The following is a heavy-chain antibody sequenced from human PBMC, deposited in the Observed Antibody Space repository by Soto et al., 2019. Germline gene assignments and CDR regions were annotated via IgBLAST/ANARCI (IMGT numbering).Heavy chain of an antibody. J-gene: IGHJ6*02. V-gene: IGHV3-23*01. D-gene: IGHD5-18*01. CDR2: ISGSGGST. CDR3: AKERLIQLWTHYYYYGMDV. CDR1: GFTFSSYA. Sequence: PGGSLRLSCAASGFTFSSYAMSWVRQAPGKGLEWVSAISGSGGSTYYADSVKGRFTISRDNSKNTLYLQMNSLRAEDTAVYYCAKERLIQLWTHYYYYGMDVWGQGTTVTVYS.